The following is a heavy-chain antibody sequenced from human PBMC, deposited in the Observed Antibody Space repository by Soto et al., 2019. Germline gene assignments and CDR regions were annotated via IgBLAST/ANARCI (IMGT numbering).Heavy chain of an antibody. CDR3: ARGRGLYGYYYGMDV. CDR1: GGTFSSYA. Sequence: SVKVSCKASGGTFSSYAISWVRQAPGQGLEWMGGIIPIFGTANYAQKSQGRVTITADKSTSTAYMELSSLRSEDTAVYYCARGRGLYGYYYGMDVWGQGTTVTVSS. CDR2: IIPIFGTA. J-gene: IGHJ6*02. V-gene: IGHV1-69*06. D-gene: IGHD4-17*01.